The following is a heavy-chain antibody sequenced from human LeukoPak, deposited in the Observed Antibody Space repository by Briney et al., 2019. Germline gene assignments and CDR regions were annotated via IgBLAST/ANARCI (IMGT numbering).Heavy chain of an antibody. CDR1: GGSISSYY. CDR3: ARVGTYYYDSSGYSDAFDI. V-gene: IGHV4-59*01. J-gene: IGHJ3*02. CDR2: IYYSGST. Sequence: LETLSLTCTVSGGSISSYYWSWIRQPPGKGLEWIGYIYYSGSTNYNPSLKSRVTISVDTSKNQFSLKLSSVTAADTAVYYCARVGTYYYDSSGYSDAFDIWGQGTMVTVSS. D-gene: IGHD3-22*01.